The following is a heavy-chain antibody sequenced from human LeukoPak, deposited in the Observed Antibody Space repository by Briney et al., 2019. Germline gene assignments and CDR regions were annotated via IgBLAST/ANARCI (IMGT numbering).Heavy chain of an antibody. D-gene: IGHD6-19*01. CDR3: ARDSGIAVAGTDY. Sequence: GGSLRLSCAASGFTFSSYWMSWVRQAPGKGLEWVANIKQDGSEKYYVDSVKGRFTVSGDNAKNSLYLQMNSLRAEDTAVYYCARDSGIAVAGTDYWGQGTLVTVSS. CDR1: GFTFSSYW. CDR2: IKQDGSEK. J-gene: IGHJ4*02. V-gene: IGHV3-7*01.